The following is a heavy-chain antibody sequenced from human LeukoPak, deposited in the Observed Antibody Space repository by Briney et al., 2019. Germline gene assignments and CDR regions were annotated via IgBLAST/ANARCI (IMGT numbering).Heavy chain of an antibody. J-gene: IGHJ4*02. V-gene: IGHV3-23*01. CDR3: ARRDYGGNSGFDY. Sequence: GGSLRLSCAASGFTFSSYAMSWVRQAPGKGLEWVSAISGSGGSTYYADSVKGRFTISRDNSKNTLYLQMNSLRAGDTAVYYCARRDYGGNSGFDYWGQGTLVTVSS. D-gene: IGHD4-23*01. CDR1: GFTFSSYA. CDR2: ISGSGGST.